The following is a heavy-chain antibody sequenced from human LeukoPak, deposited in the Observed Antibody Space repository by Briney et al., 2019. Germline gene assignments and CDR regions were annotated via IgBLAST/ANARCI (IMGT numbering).Heavy chain of an antibody. CDR1: GFTFSTYG. V-gene: IGHV3-23*01. CDR3: AKGVERRFNPDY. CDR2: ISSRGRST. D-gene: IGHD1-1*01. Sequence: SGGSRRPSCAVPGFTFSTYGMHWVRQAPGKGLDWVSGISSRGRSTYYADSVKGRFTISRDNSMNTLHLQMNSLRAEDTAVYYCAKGVERRFNPDYWGQGTLVTVSS. J-gene: IGHJ4*02.